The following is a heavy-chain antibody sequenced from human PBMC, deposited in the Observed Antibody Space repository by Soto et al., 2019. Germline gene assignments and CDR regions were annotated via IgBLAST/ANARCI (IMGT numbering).Heavy chain of an antibody. J-gene: IGHJ4*02. CDR1: GGTFSSYA. V-gene: IGHV1-69*01. D-gene: IGHD3-22*01. Sequence: QVQLVQSGAEVKKPGSSVKVSCKASGGTFSSYAISWVRQAPGQGLEWMGVIIPIFGTANYAQKFQGRVTITADESTSTAYMELSSLRSEDTAVYYCARDHDYYDSSGYYYFDYWGQGTLVTVSS. CDR2: IIPIFGTA. CDR3: ARDHDYYDSSGYYYFDY.